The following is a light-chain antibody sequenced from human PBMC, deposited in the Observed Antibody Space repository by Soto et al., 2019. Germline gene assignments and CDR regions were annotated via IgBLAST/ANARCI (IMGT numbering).Light chain of an antibody. J-gene: IGLJ2*01. V-gene: IGLV1-44*01. CDR3: ATWDGSRNGVV. CDR2: HSN. Sequence: QAVVTQPPSASGTPGQRVTISCSGSSSNIGSNTVNWYQQLPGTAPNLLIYHSNQRPSGVPDRFSGSKSGTSASLAIRGLPSEDETHYYCATWDGSRNGVVFGGGTKLTVL. CDR1: SSNIGSNT.